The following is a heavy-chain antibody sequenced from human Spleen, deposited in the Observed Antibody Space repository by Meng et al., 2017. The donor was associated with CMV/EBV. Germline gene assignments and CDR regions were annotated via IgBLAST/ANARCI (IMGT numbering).Heavy chain of an antibody. D-gene: IGHD6-6*01. CDR1: GRSFSGYC. Sequence: VPLQQWGAGLLNPPATLSPSCAVYGRSFSGYCWSLIRQPPGKGLEWIGEINHSGSTNYNPSLKSRVTISVDTSKNQFSLKLSSVTAADTAVYYCARGLPGLAARPGRWFDPWGQGTLVTVSS. CDR3: ARGLPGLAARPGRWFDP. J-gene: IGHJ5*02. CDR2: INHSGST. V-gene: IGHV4-34*01.